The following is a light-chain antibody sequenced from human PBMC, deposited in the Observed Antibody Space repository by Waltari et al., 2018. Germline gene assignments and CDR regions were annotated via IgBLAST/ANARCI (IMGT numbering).Light chain of an antibody. J-gene: IGLJ2*01. V-gene: IGLV6-57*02. CDR2: EDN. Sequence: NFMLTQPHSVSESLGKTVTISCTGSGANIANNHVQWYQQRPGSAPTTVIYEDNRRPSGVPDRFSGSIDSSSSSASLTISGLKTEDEADYYCQSYDHNNVLFGGGTKLTVL. CDR3: QSYDHNNVL. CDR1: GANIANNH.